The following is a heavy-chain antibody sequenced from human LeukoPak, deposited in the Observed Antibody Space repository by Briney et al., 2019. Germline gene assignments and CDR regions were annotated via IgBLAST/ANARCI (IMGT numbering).Heavy chain of an antibody. D-gene: IGHD6-19*01. CDR2: ISGTGGST. CDR1: GFTFSNYA. CDR3: AKDRKWLDDAFDI. Sequence: GGSLRLSCAASGFTFSNYAMSWVRQAPGKGLEWVSGISGTGGSTYYADSVMGRFTISRDNSKSTLYLQMNSLRAEDAALYYCAKDRKWLDDAFDIWGQGTVVTVSS. V-gene: IGHV3-23*01. J-gene: IGHJ3*02.